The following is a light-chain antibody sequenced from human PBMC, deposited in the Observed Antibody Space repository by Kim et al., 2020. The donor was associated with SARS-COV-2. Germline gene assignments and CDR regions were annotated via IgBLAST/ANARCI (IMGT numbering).Light chain of an antibody. Sequence: SVSPGQRATLSCRASQSVSSNLAWYQQKAGQAPRLLIYGASTRATGIPARFSGSGSGTEFTLTISSLQSEDFAVYYCQQYNRWQRTFGQGTKVDIK. CDR2: GAS. J-gene: IGKJ1*01. V-gene: IGKV3-15*01. CDR3: QQYNRWQRT. CDR1: QSVSSN.